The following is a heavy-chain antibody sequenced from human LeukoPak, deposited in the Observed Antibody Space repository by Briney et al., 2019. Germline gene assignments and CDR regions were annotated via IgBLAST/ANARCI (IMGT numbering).Heavy chain of an antibody. CDR2: IHTSGST. V-gene: IGHV4-4*07. D-gene: IGHD3-10*01. J-gene: IGHJ4*02. CDR1: GDSISSYY. CDR3: ARDTYYYGSGNLSFDY. Sequence: KPSETLSLTCTVSGDSISSYYWSWIRQPAGKGLEWIGRIHTSGSTNYNASLKSRVTMSVDMSKNQFSLKLSSVTAADTAVYYCARDTYYYGSGNLSFDYWGQGTLVTVSS.